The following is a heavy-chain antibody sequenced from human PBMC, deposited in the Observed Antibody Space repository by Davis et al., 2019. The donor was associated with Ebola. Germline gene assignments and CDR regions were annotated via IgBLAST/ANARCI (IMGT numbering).Heavy chain of an antibody. V-gene: IGHV3-33*01. CDR3: ARDRRRSSSLYYYYAMDV. J-gene: IGHJ6*02. CDR1: GFTFSSYG. CDR2: IWYDGSYK. Sequence: GGSLRLSCAASGFTFSSYGMHWVRQAPGKGLEWVAVIWYDGSYKYYADAVKGRFTISRDNSKNTLYLQMNSLRAEDTAVYYCARDRRRSSSLYYYYAMDVGGQGTTVTVSS. D-gene: IGHD6-6*01.